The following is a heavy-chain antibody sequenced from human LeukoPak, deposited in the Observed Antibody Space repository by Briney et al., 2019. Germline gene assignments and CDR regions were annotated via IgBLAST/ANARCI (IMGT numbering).Heavy chain of an antibody. CDR2: IYYSGST. J-gene: IGHJ4*02. CDR1: GGSIGSYY. CDR3: ARERSGAAYFDY. Sequence: PETLSLTCTVSGGSIGSYYWSWIRQPPGKGLEWIGYIYYSGSTNYNPSLKSRVTISVDTSKSQFSLKLSSVTAADTAVYYCARERSGAAYFDYWGQGTLVTVSS. V-gene: IGHV4-59*01. D-gene: IGHD1-26*01.